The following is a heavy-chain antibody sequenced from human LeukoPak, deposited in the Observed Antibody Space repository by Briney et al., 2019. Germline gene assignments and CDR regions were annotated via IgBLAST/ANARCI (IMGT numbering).Heavy chain of an antibody. J-gene: IGHJ4*02. CDR1: GFTFGDYA. CDR3: AGGIAVAGTFDY. Sequence: GGCLRLSCTASGFTFGDYAMSWFRQAPGKGLEWVSSISSSSSYIYYADSVRGRFTISRDNAKNSLYLQMNSLRAEDTAVYYCAGGIAVAGTFDYWGQGTLVTVSS. D-gene: IGHD6-19*01. CDR2: ISSSSSYI. V-gene: IGHV3-21*01.